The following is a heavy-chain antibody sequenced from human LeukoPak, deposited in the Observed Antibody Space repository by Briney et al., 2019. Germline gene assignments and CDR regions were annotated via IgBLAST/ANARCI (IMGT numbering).Heavy chain of an antibody. CDR1: GGSISSGGYY. V-gene: IGHV4-31*03. CDR2: IYYSGST. D-gene: IGHD3-3*01. CDR3: ARDTYYDFWSGYYEPFYYYYGMDV. Sequence: PSETLSLTCTVSGGSISSGGYYWSWIRQHPGKGLEWIGYIYYSGSTYYNPSLKSRVTISVDTSKNQFSLKLSSVTAADTAVYYCARDTYYDFWSGYYEPFYYYYGMDVWGQGTTVTVSS. J-gene: IGHJ6*02.